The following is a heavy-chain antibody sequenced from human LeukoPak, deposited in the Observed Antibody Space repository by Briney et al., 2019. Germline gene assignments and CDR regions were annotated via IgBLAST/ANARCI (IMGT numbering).Heavy chain of an antibody. V-gene: IGHV1-69*05. CDR1: GGTFSSYA. CDR2: IIPIFGTA. J-gene: IGHJ4*02. Sequence: GASVKVSCKASGGTFSSYAISWVRQAPGQGLEWMGGIIPIFGTANYAQKFQGRVTITTDESTSTAYMELSSLSSEDTAVYYCARGYYDILTGYYQFDYWGQGTLVTVSS. CDR3: ARGYYDILTGYYQFDY. D-gene: IGHD3-9*01.